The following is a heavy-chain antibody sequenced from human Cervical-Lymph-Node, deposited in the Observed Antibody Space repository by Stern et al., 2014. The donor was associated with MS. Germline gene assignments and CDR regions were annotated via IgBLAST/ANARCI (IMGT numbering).Heavy chain of an antibody. J-gene: IGHJ5*02. CDR1: GFTFSSYG. D-gene: IGHD2-15*01. V-gene: IGHV3-33*01. CDR3: ARDAGSSATLGWFDP. CDR2: IWYDGSNK. Sequence: QVQLVQSGGGVVQPGRSLRLSCAASGFTFSSYGMHWVRQAPGKGLEWVAVIWYDGSNKNYAHSVKGRFTISRDNSKNTLYLQMNSLRAEDTAVYYCARDAGSSATLGWFDPWGQGTLVTVSS.